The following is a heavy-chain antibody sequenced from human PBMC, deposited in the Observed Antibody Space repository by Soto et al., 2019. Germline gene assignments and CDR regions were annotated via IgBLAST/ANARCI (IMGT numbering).Heavy chain of an antibody. Sequence: QVQLVESGGGVVQPGRSLRLSCAASGFTFSSYAMHWVRQAPGKGLEWVAVISYDGSNKYYADSVKGRFTISRDNSKNXLYLQMNSRRAEDTAVYYCARVGSGSYSLFVWFAPWGQGTLVTVSS. J-gene: IGHJ5*02. CDR3: ARVGSGSYSLFVWFAP. CDR2: ISYDGSNK. CDR1: GFTFSSYA. D-gene: IGHD1-26*01. V-gene: IGHV3-30-3*01.